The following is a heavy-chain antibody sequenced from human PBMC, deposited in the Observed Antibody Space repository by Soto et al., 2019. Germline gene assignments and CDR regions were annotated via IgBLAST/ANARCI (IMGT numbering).Heavy chain of an antibody. Sequence: QVQMVQSGAEVKKPGASVRVSCKASGFSFSSYGIGWVRQAPGQGLEWMGWISVDNGNRKYAQKIQGRVTMTTDTSTSTAYMDLRSLRSDATAVYYCARGYWENTFDYWGQGTLVIVSP. CDR3: ARGYWENTFDY. D-gene: IGHD1-26*01. J-gene: IGHJ4*02. V-gene: IGHV1-18*04. CDR2: ISVDNGNR. CDR1: GFSFSSYG.